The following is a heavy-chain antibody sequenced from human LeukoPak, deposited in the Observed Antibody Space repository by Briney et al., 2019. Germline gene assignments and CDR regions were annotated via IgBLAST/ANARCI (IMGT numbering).Heavy chain of an antibody. CDR2: INTSGGTT. V-gene: IGHV1-46*01. Sequence: EASVKVSCKASGYTFTSNYLHRLRQAPGQGLEWMGIINTSGGTTSYAQKFQGRVTMTTDTSTSTLYMELSALRSDDTAVFYCARAFTGGTLDFWGQGTLVTVSS. D-gene: IGHD2-8*02. J-gene: IGHJ4*02. CDR3: ARAFTGGTLDF. CDR1: GYTFTSNY.